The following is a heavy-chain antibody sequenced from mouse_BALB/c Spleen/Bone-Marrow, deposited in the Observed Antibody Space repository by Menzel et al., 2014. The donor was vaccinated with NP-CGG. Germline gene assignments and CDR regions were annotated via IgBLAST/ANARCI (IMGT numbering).Heavy chain of an antibody. V-gene: IGHV1-9*01. D-gene: IGHD2-3*01. Sequence: QVQLKQSGAVLMKPGASVKISCKATGYTFSSYWIEWVKRRPGHGLEWIGEILPGSGSTNYNEKFKGKATFTADTSSNTAYMQLSSLTSEDSAVYYCARSDGYYYAMDYWGQGTSVTVSS. CDR1: GYTFSSYW. CDR3: ARSDGYYYAMDY. J-gene: IGHJ4*01. CDR2: ILPGSGST.